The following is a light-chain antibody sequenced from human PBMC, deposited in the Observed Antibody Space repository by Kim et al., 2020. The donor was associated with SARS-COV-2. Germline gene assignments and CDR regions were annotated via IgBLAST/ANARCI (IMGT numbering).Light chain of an antibody. CDR3: SAWDRRLSAWV. J-gene: IGLJ3*02. CDR2: RNN. Sequence: QAGLTQPPSVSKGLRQTATLTCTGNSNNVGNQGAAWLQQHQGHPPKLLSYRNNNRPSGISERLSASRSGDTASLTITGLQPEDEADYYCSAWDRRLSAWVWGGGTQLTVL. V-gene: IGLV10-54*01. CDR1: SNNVGNQG.